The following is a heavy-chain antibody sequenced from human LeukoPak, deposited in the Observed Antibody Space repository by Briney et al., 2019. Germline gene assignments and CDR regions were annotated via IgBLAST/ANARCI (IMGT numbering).Heavy chain of an antibody. CDR1: GYTFTGYY. CDR2: INPNSGGT. V-gene: IGHV1-2*02. Sequence: ASVKVSCKASGYTFTGYYMHWVRQAPGQGLEWMGWINPNSGGTNYAQKFQGRVTMTRDTSISTAYMELSRLRSDDTAVYYCARVRDGYNLNYYGMDVWGQGTTVTVSS. D-gene: IGHD5-12*01. CDR3: ARVRDGYNLNYYGMDV. J-gene: IGHJ6*02.